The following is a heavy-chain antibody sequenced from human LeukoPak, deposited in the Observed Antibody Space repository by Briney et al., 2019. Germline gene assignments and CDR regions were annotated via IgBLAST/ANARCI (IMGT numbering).Heavy chain of an antibody. J-gene: IGHJ6*02. D-gene: IGHD3-10*01. CDR1: RFTFSSHG. CDR3: AKCVYGSGSYYYGMDV. V-gene: IGHV3-30*18. CDR2: ISYDGGNK. Sequence: GGSLRLSCAASRFTFSSHGMHWVRQAPGKGLEWVAVISYDGGNKYYADSVKGRFTVSRDYSKDTLYLQMNSLRAEDTAVYYCAKCVYGSGSYYYGMDVWGQGTTVTVSS.